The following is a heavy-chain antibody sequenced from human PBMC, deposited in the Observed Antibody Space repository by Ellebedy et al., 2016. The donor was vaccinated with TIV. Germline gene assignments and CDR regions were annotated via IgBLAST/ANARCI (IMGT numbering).Heavy chain of an antibody. CDR1: GYTFTSYG. CDR2: ISAYNGNT. J-gene: IGHJ4*02. CDR3: ARYRLGEGSGYEFLDY. V-gene: IGHV1-18*04. Sequence: ASVKVSCKASGYTFTSYGIIWVRQAPGQGLEWMGWISAYNGNTNYAQKLQDRVTMTTDTSTSTASMALRSLRSDDTAVYYCARYRLGEGSGYEFLDYWGQGTLVTVSS. D-gene: IGHD5-12*01.